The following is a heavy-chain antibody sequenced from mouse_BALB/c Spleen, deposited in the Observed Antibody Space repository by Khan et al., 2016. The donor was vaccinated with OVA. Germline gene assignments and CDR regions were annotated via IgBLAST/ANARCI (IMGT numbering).Heavy chain of an antibody. V-gene: IGHV5-17*02. CDR1: GFTFSGFG. CDR2: TSRGSNTI. D-gene: IGHD2-3*01. Sequence: EVELVEPGGGLVQTGGSRKLPCAASGFTFSGFGMHWARQAPEKGLEWVAYTSRGSNTIYYADTVKGRFTMPRDNPKNTLFLQKSSLSSEDTDMFYCARTGYYYFAEWAQDTTLTVSS. CDR3: ARTGYYYFAE. J-gene: IGHJ2*01.